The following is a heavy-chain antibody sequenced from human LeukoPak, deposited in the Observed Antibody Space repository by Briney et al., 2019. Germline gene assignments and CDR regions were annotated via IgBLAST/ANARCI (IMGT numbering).Heavy chain of an antibody. Sequence: SETLSLTCAVYGGSFSGYYWSWIRQPPGKGLEWIGEINHSGSTNYNPSLKSRVTISVDTSKNQFSLKLSSVTAADTAVYYCHLVVPAANDAFDIWGQGTMVTVSS. J-gene: IGHJ3*02. D-gene: IGHD2-2*01. CDR3: HLVVPAANDAFDI. CDR1: GGSFSGYY. V-gene: IGHV4-34*01. CDR2: INHSGST.